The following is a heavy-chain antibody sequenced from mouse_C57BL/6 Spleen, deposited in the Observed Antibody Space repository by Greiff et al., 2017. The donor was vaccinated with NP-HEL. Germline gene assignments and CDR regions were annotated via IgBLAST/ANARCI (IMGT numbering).Heavy chain of an antibody. CDR1: GFSLTSYG. V-gene: IGHV2-2*01. D-gene: IGHD2-5*01. J-gene: IGHJ3*01. CDR3: ARGYYSNYYAWFAY. CDR2: IWSGGST. Sequence: VQLQQSGPGLVQPSQSLSITCTVSGFSLTSYGVHWVRQSPGKGLEWLGVIWSGGSTDYNAAFISRLSISKDNSKSQVFFKMNSLQADDTAIYYCARGYYSNYYAWFAYWGQGTLVTVSA.